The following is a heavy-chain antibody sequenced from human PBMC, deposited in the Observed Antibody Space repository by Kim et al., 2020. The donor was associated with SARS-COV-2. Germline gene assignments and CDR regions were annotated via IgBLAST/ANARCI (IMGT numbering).Heavy chain of an antibody. V-gene: IGHV4-38-2*02. CDR3: ARVKEQLVSNWFDP. CDR1: GYSISSGYY. D-gene: IGHD6-6*01. Sequence: SETLSLTCTVSGYSISSGYYWGWIRQPPGKGLEWIGSIYHSGSTYYNPSLKSRVTISVDTSKNQFSLKLSSVTAADTAVYYCARVKEQLVSNWFDPWGQGTMVTVSS. J-gene: IGHJ5*02. CDR2: IYHSGST.